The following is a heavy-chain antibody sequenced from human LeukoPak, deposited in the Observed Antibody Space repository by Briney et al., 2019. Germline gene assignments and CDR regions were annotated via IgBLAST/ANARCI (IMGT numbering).Heavy chain of an antibody. D-gene: IGHD6-6*01. CDR1: GFTFSSYW. J-gene: IGHJ4*02. V-gene: IGHV3-21*01. Sequence: GGSLRLSCAASGFTFSSYWMSWVRQAPGKGLEWVSSISSSSSYIYYADSVKGRFTISRDNAKNSLYLQMNSLRAEDTAVYYCARWYSSSSVDYWGQGTLVTVSS. CDR2: ISSSSSYI. CDR3: ARWYSSSSVDY.